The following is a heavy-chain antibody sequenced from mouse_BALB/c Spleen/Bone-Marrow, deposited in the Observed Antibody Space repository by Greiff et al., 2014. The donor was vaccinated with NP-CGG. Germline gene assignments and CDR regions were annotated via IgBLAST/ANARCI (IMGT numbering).Heavy chain of an antibody. CDR2: IYPGDGDT. CDR1: GYAFSTSW. J-gene: IGHJ4*01. Sequence: QVQLQQPGPELVKPGASVKISCKASGYAFSTSWMNWVKQRPGQGLEWIGRIYPGDGDTNYNGKFKGKATLTADKSSSTAYMQLGSLTSVDSAVYFCARSDGYRTMDYWGQGTSVTVSS. V-gene: IGHV1-82*01. D-gene: IGHD2-3*01. CDR3: ARSDGYRTMDY.